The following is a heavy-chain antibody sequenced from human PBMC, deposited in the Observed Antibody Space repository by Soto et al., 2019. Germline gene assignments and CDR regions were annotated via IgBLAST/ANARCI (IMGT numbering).Heavy chain of an antibody. D-gene: IGHD2-8*01. CDR3: ARHPYANGFDI. CDR1: GSSLSGYD. CDR2: INQSGGT. Sequence: SDTLSVTCAVYGSSLSGYDWSWIRQPPGKGLEWIGEINQSGGTNYNPSLKSRVSISMDTSKNQFSLRLKSVTAADTAIYYCARHPYANGFDIWGRGTKFTVSS. V-gene: IGHV4-34*01. J-gene: IGHJ3*02.